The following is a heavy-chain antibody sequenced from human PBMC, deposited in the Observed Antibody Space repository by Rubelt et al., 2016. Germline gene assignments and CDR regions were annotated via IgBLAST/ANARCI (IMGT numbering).Heavy chain of an antibody. J-gene: IGHJ5*01. CDR1: GFTFSSYS. D-gene: IGHD3-22*01. V-gene: IGHV3-21*01. CDR3: SGDSLLGTAIYHSSGYLDS. CDR2: ISSSSSYT. Sequence: EVQLVESGGGLVQPGGSLRLSCAASGFTFSSYSMNWVRQAAGKGLEGVSSISSSSSYTSDADSVTGRFTISRDKDKNSLYLQMNILGAGDTAVYYWSGDSLLGTAIYHSSGYLDSWGQGSLVTVSS.